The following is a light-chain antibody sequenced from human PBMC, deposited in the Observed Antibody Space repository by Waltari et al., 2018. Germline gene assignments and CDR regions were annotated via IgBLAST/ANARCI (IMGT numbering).Light chain of an antibody. J-gene: IGLJ6*01. Sequence: QAGLTQPPSVSKGLRQTATTPRTGNSYTVGNQGAAWLQQHQGHPPKLLSYRNTNRPPESAWRFSAVMSGNTASLTITGVQPEDEADYYDSAWDSRFSGDVFGSGTKLTVL. V-gene: IGLV10-54*01. CDR1: SYTVGNQG. CDR3: SAWDSRFSGDV. CDR2: RNT.